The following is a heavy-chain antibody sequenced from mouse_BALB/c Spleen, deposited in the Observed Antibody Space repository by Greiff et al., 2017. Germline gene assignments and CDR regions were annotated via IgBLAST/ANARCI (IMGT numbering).Heavy chain of an antibody. J-gene: IGHJ3*01. CDR3: AIPHYYGYEWFAY. CDR1: GFNIKDTY. CDR2: IDPANGNT. D-gene: IGHD1-2*01. V-gene: IGHV14-3*02. Sequence: VQLQQSGAELVKPGASVKLSCTASGFNIKDTYMHWVKQRPEQGLEWIGRIDPANGNTKYDPKFQGKATITADTSSNTAYLQLSSLTSEDTAVYYCAIPHYYGYEWFAYWGQGTLVTVSA.